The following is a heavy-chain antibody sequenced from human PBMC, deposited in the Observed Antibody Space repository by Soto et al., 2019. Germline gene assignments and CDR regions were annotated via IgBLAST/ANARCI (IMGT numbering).Heavy chain of an antibody. CDR2: IYYSGST. CDR3: LVCGFDFDY. J-gene: IGHJ4*02. Sequence: QLQLQESGPGLVKPSETLSLTCTVSGGSISSSSYYWGWIRQPPGKGLEWIGGIYYSGSTYYNPSLKSRVTRSVDTSKNQFSVKLSSVTAADTGLYYGLVCGFDFDYWVQGTLLTVSS. CDR1: GGSISSSSYY. V-gene: IGHV4-39*01. D-gene: IGHD2-21*01.